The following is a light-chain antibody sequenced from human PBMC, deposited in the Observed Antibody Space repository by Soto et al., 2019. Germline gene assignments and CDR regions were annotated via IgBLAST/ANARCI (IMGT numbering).Light chain of an antibody. J-gene: IGKJ4*01. Sequence: EIVLTQSPATLSLSPGERATLSCRASQSVSSNLAWYQQKPGQAPRLLIYGASTRATGIPDRFSASGSGTDFTLTISRLESEDSAVYYCQHYGSSPGLTFGGGTKVDIK. CDR2: GAS. CDR3: QHYGSSPGLT. CDR1: QSVSSN. V-gene: IGKV3-20*01.